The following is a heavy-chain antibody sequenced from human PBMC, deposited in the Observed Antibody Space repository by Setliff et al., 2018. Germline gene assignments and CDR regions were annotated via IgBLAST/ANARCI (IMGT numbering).Heavy chain of an antibody. Sequence: SETLSLTCTVSGGSFTGTTYYWSWIRLRPGKGLEWIGYIYYTGSTYYHPSLRGRVEISVDTSKNQFSLKLSSVTAADTAVYFCARNNVVVTDYFYDYWGQGTLVTVSS. V-gene: IGHV4-31*03. CDR2: IYYTGST. CDR1: GGSFTGTTYY. D-gene: IGHD2-21*02. J-gene: IGHJ4*02. CDR3: ARNNVVVTDYFYDY.